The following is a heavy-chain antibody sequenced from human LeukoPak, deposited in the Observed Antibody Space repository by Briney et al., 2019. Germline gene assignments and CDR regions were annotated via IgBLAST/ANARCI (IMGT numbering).Heavy chain of an antibody. D-gene: IGHD3-10*01. V-gene: IGHV1-8*03. CDR1: GYTFFIYE. J-gene: IGHJ4*02. CDR3: ARVGAGEGGIDY. CDR2: MRPRHGNT. Sequence: ASVKVSCKASGYTFFIYEIQWVRQAPGQGLEWVGWMRPRHGNTAYARSFQGRVTITRDTSIDTVYMQLSGLRSEDTAVYYCARVGAGEGGIDYWAQGTLITVSS.